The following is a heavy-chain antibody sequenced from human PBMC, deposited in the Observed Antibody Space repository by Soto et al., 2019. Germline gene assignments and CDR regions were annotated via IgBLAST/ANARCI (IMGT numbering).Heavy chain of an antibody. V-gene: IGHV4-61*01. J-gene: IGHJ4*02. CDR3: ARIGGWYDIDF. D-gene: IGHD6-19*01. CDR1: GGSVSSGSFH. CDR2: IFYNGTA. Sequence: VQLQESGPGQVKPSETLSLTCSVSGGSVSSGSFHWSWIRQPPGKGLQFIGSIFYNGTANYSPSIKNRVSISIDTSQSQFFLQLISVAAADTAVYYCARIGGWYDIDFWGQGRLVTVSS.